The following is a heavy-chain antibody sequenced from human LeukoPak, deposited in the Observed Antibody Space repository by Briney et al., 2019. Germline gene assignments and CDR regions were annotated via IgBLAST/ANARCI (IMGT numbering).Heavy chain of an antibody. Sequence: SETLSLTCAVSGGSISSGGYSWSWIRQHPGKGLEWIGYIYYSGSTYYNPSLKSRVTISVDTSKNQFSLKLSSVTAADTAVYYCARVRGSGYYYDYWGQGTLVTVSS. CDR3: ARVRGSGYYYDY. V-gene: IGHV4-31*11. CDR2: IYYSGST. D-gene: IGHD3-22*01. J-gene: IGHJ4*02. CDR1: GGSISSGGYS.